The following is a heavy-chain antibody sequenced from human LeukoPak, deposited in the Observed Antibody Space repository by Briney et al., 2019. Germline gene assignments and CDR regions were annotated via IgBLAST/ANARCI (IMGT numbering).Heavy chain of an antibody. Sequence: ASVKVSCKVSGYTLTELSMHWVRQAPGKGLEWMGGLDPEDGETIYAQKFQGRVTMTEDTSTDTAYMELSSLRSEDTAVYYCATTEPLVGATGAFDYWGQGTLVTVSS. D-gene: IGHD1-26*01. CDR2: LDPEDGET. CDR3: ATTEPLVGATGAFDY. V-gene: IGHV1-24*01. CDR1: GYTLTELS. J-gene: IGHJ4*02.